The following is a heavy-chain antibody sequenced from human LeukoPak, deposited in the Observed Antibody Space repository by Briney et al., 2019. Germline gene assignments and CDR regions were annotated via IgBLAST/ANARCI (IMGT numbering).Heavy chain of an antibody. CDR1: GIIVSSNC. V-gene: IGHV3-23*01. CDR3: AKVKDSSGYFSPDALDV. Sequence: GGSLRLACAASGIIVSSNCMTWVRLAAGEWLEWVSCIIGLDGTTWHSCSVKGRFTVSRDNSDNTMFLQMNSQRAEDTAVYNCAKVKDSSGYFSPDALDVWGQGTTVTVSS. J-gene: IGHJ6*02. D-gene: IGHD6-25*01. CDR2: IIGLDGTT.